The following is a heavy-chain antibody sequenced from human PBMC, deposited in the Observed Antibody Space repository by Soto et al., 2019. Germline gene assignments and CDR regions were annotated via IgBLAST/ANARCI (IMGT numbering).Heavy chain of an antibody. D-gene: IGHD2-8*02. CDR2: INPSVGST. V-gene: IGHV1-46*03. Sequence: ASVKVSCKASGYTFTSYYMHWVRQAPGQGLEWMGIINPSVGSTSYAQKFQGRVTMTRDTSTSAVYMELSSLRSEDTAVYYCARGSGGVYYFDYWGHGSLVTVSS. CDR1: GYTFTSYY. CDR3: ARGSGGVYYFDY. J-gene: IGHJ4*01.